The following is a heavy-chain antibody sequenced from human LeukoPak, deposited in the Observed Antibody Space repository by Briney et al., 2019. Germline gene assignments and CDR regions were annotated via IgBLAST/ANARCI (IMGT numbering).Heavy chain of an antibody. J-gene: IGHJ2*01. CDR3: ATHVTTVTDWYFDL. Sequence: KPGESLKISCQGSVYSFTSSWIGWVRHMPGKGLEWMGIIYPGDSDTRYSPSFQGQVTISVDKSISTAYLQWRRLKASDTAIYYCATHVTTVTDWYFDLWGRGTLVTVSS. V-gene: IGHV5-51*01. CDR2: IYPGDSDT. D-gene: IGHD4-17*01. CDR1: VYSFTSSW.